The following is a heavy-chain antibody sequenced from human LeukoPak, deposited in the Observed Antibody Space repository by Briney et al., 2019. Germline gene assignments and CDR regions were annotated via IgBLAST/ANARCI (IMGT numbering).Heavy chain of an antibody. Sequence: GGSLRLSCAASGFTFSSYWMSWVRRAPGKGLEWVANIKQDGSEKYYVDSVKGRFTISRDNAKNSLYLQMNSLRAEDTAVYYCARNGPGITIFGVVYYYYYYMDVWGKGTTVTVSS. J-gene: IGHJ6*03. D-gene: IGHD3-3*01. CDR1: GFTFSSYW. CDR2: IKQDGSEK. CDR3: ARNGPGITIFGVVYYYYYYMDV. V-gene: IGHV3-7*01.